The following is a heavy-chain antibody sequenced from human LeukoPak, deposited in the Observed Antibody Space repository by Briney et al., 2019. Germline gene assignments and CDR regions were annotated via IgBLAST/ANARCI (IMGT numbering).Heavy chain of an antibody. J-gene: IGHJ4*02. V-gene: IGHV4-59*08. Sequence: PSETLSLTCTVSGVSISSYYWSWIRQPPGKGLEWIGYIYYSGCTNYNPSLKSRVTISVDTSKNQFSLKLSSVTAADTAVYYCARQTPDSSGYYYSGGYYFDYWGQGTLVTVSS. CDR2: IYYSGCT. CDR3: ARQTPDSSGYYYSGGYYFDY. CDR1: GVSISSYY. D-gene: IGHD3-22*01.